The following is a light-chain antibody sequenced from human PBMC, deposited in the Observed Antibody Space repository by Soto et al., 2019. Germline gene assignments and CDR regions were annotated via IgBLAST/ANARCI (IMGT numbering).Light chain of an antibody. J-gene: IGKJ1*01. CDR1: QSISRY. Sequence: DIQLTQSPSSLSASVGDRITITCRSSQSISRYLNWYQQRPGTAPKVLIFGANSLQSGVPSRFRGSGSWTEFTPPISSLPPEDFSTYYCQQNYGTPGTFGQGTKVDVK. CDR2: GAN. CDR3: QQNYGTPGT. V-gene: IGKV1-39*01.